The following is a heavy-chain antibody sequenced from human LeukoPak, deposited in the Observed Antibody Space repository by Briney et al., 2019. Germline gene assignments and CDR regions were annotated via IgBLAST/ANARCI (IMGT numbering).Heavy chain of an antibody. D-gene: IGHD1-26*01. CDR2: ISNSGST. Sequence: PSETLSLTCTVSGGSISSSSHYWGWIRQPPGKGLEWIVRISNSGSTYYNPSLKSRVTISVDTSNNQFSLKLSSVTAAGTAVYYCATTTIRLGYWGQGTLVTVSS. J-gene: IGHJ4*02. CDR3: ATTTIRLGY. V-gene: IGHV4-39*07. CDR1: GGSISSSSHY.